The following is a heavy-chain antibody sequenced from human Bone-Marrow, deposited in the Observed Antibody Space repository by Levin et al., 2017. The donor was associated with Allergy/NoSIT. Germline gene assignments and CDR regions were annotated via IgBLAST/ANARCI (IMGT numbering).Heavy chain of an antibody. V-gene: IGHV3-21*01. CDR1: GFTFSTYS. J-gene: IGHJ2*01. D-gene: IGHD2-21*02. CDR2: MSSNTNFR. Sequence: PGGSLRLSCAASGFTFSTYSMNWVRQAPGKGLEWVSSMSSNTNFRNYADSVKGRFTISRDNAKNSLSLQMNSLRPEDTAVYYCAWLFCGGNCLYWYFDLWGRGTMVTVSS. CDR3: AWLFCGGNCLYWYFDL.